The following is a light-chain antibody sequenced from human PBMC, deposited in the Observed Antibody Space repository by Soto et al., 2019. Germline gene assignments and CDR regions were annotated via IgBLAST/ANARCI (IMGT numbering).Light chain of an antibody. Sequence: DIQMTQSPSSLSASVGGRVTITCRASQSISSYLNWYQQKPGKAPKLLIYAASSLQSGVPSRFSGSGSGTDFTLTISSLQPEDFATYYCQQSYSRRLTFGGGTKVEIK. CDR3: QQSYSRRLT. CDR1: QSISSY. CDR2: AAS. J-gene: IGKJ4*01. V-gene: IGKV1-39*01.